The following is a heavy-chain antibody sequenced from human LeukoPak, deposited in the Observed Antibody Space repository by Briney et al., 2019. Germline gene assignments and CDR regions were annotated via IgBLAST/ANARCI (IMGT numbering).Heavy chain of an antibody. CDR2: INPNSGGT. V-gene: IGHV1-2*06. Sequence: ASVKVSCKASAYTFTGYYMHWVRQAPGQGLEWMGRINPNSGGTNYAQKFQGRVTMTRDTSISTAYMELSRLRSDDTAVYYCARDSQYCSGGSCHYWGQGTLVTVSS. J-gene: IGHJ4*02. CDR3: ARDSQYCSGGSCHY. D-gene: IGHD2-15*01. CDR1: AYTFTGYY.